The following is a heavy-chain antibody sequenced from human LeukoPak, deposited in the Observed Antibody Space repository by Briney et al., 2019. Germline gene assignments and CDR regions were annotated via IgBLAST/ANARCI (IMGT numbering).Heavy chain of an antibody. J-gene: IGHJ4*02. Sequence: GRSLRLSCAASGFIFDDYAMHWVRQAPGKGLEWVSGISWKRGTIGYADSVKGRFTISRDNSKNTLYLQMNSLRAEDTAVYYCAKDLGSSWSAFLFDYWGQGTLVTVSS. V-gene: IGHV3-9*01. CDR2: ISWKRGTI. CDR3: AKDLGSSWSAFLFDY. D-gene: IGHD6-6*01. CDR1: GFIFDDYA.